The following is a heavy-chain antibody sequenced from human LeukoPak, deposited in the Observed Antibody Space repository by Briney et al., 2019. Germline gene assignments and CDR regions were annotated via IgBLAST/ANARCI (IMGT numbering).Heavy chain of an antibody. CDR1: GGTFSSYA. CDR3: ARAECSSGWGYYYGMDV. CDR2: IIPIFGTA. J-gene: IGHJ6*02. V-gene: IGHV1-69*13. D-gene: IGHD6-19*01. Sequence: SVKVSCKASGGTFSSYAISWVRQAPGQGLEWMGGIIPIFGTANYAQKFQGRVTITADESTSTAYMELSSLRSEDTAVYYCARAECSSGWGYYYGMDVWGQGTTVTVSS.